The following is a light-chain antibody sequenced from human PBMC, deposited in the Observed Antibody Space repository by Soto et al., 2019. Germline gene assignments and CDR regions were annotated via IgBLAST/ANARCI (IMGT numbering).Light chain of an antibody. J-gene: IGKJ1*01. V-gene: IGKV3-15*01. CDR1: QSIAEK. CDR3: QRYGNSPET. CDR2: GAS. Sequence: RLMTQSPATRARVSGERATVACKASQSIAEKVVWYQQKSGQAPRLLIYGASTRAAGVPARFSGSGSGTEFSLTISRLEPEDFAVYYCQRYGNSPETFGQGTKVDIK.